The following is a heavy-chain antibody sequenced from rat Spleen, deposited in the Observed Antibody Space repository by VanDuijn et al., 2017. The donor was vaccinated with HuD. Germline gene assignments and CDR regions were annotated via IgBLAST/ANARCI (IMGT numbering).Heavy chain of an antibody. CDR3: ARGNYYSSYCDY. V-gene: IGHV5-25*01. Sequence: EVQLVESGGGLVQPGRSLKLSCAASGFTFSDYYMAWVRQAPTKGLEWVAFISTGGGNTYYRDSVKGRFTISRDNAKSTLYLQMDSLRSEDTATYYCARGNYYSSYCDYWGQGVMVTVSS. CDR1: GFTFSDYY. CDR2: ISTGGGNT. J-gene: IGHJ2*01. D-gene: IGHD1-2*01.